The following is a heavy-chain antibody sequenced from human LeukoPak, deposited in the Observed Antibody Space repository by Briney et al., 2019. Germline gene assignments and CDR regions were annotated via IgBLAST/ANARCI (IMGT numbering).Heavy chain of an antibody. CDR1: GGSLSSYY. Sequence: SEPLSLTCTVSGGSLSSYYWSWIRQPPGKGLEWIGYIYYSGSTNYNASLKSRVTISVDTSKNQFSLRLTSVTAADTAVYYCARGRLGLDPWGQGTLVAVSS. CDR2: IYYSGST. J-gene: IGHJ5*02. V-gene: IGHV4-59*01. CDR3: ARGRLGLDP. D-gene: IGHD3-22*01.